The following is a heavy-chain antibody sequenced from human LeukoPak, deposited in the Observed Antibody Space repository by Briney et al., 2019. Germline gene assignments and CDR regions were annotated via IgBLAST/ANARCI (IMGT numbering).Heavy chain of an antibody. CDR2: IYYSGST. CDR3: ARDGGAAAGHDFDY. V-gene: IGHV4-59*01. J-gene: IGHJ4*02. D-gene: IGHD6-13*01. Sequence: PSETLSLTCTVSGGSISSYYWSWIRQPPGKGLEWIGYIYYSGSTNYNPSLKSRVTISVDTSKNQFSLKLSSVTAADTAVYYCARDGGAAAGHDFDYWGQGTLVTVSS. CDR1: GGSISSYY.